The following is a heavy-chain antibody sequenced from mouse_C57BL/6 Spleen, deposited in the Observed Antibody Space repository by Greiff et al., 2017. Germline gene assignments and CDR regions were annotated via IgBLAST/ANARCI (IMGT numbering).Heavy chain of an antibody. CDR3: VRTFYGSSYFYAMDY. V-gene: IGHV10-3*01. D-gene: IGHD1-1*01. CDR2: IRSKSSNYAT. CDR1: CFTFNTYA. J-gene: IGHJ4*01. Sequence: EVQLVESGGGLVQPKGSLKLSCAASCFTFNTYAMHWVRQAPGKGLEWVARIRSKSSNYATYYADSVKDRFTISRDDSQSMLYLQMNNLKAEDTAMYYCVRTFYGSSYFYAMDYWGQGTSVTVSS.